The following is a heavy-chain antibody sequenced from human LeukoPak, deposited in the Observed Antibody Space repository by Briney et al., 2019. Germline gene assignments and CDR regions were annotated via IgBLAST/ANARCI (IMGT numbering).Heavy chain of an antibody. CDR2: LFHSGST. CDR1: GASISSYY. V-gene: IGHV4-59*01. D-gene: IGHD2-21*01. Sequence: SETLSLTCSVSGASISSYYWSWIRQPPGKGLEWIGYLFHSGSTNYNPSLKSRVTISVDTSKNQFSLKLNSVTAADTAVYYCARAGVSYSFDYWGQGTLVTVSS. J-gene: IGHJ4*02. CDR3: ARAGVSYSFDY.